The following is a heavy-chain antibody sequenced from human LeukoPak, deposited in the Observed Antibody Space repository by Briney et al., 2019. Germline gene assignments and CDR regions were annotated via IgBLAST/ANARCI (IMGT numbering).Heavy chain of an antibody. CDR2: IYYSGST. Sequence: SETLSLTCTVSGPSIRSSSYWGWIRQPPGKGLEWIGSIYYSGSTYYNPSLKSRVTISVDTSKNQFSLKLSSVTAADTAVYYCGDFGGDGFDYWGQGTLVTVSS. V-gene: IGHV4-38-2*02. D-gene: IGHD2-21*02. J-gene: IGHJ4*02. CDR1: GPSIRSSSY. CDR3: GDFGGDGFDY.